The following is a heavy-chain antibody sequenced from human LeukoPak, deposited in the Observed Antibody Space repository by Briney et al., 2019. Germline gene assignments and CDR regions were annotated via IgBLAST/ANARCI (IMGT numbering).Heavy chain of an antibody. D-gene: IGHD2-8*01. CDR1: GYTFTDYY. J-gene: IGHJ4*02. V-gene: IGHV1-2*02. Sequence: ASVKVSCKASGYTFTDYYIHWVRQAPGQGLEWMAWMNPKTGGTSYAQKFQGRVTMTRDTSISTAYMELSRLRFDDTAVYYCARNNEGKSLGYWGQGTLVTVSS. CDR2: MNPKTGGT. CDR3: ARNNEGKSLGY.